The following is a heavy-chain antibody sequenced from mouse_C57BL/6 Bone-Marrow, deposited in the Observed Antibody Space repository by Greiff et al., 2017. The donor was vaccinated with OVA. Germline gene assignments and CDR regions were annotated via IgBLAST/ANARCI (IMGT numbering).Heavy chain of an antibody. V-gene: IGHV2-2*01. CDR2: IWSGGST. CDR3: ARNGYYGSSLWWYFDV. Sequence: VKLVESGPGLVQPSQSLSITCTVSGFSLTSYGVHWVRQSPGKGLEWLGVIWSGGSTDYNAAFISRLSISKDNSKSQVFFKMNSLQADDTAIYYCARNGYYGSSLWWYFDVWGTGTTVTVSS. J-gene: IGHJ1*03. D-gene: IGHD1-1*01. CDR1: GFSLTSYG.